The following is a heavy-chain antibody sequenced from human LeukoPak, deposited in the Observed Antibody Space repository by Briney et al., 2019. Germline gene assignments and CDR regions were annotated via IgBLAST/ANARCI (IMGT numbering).Heavy chain of an antibody. V-gene: IGHV1-18*01. CDR3: ATGLIVIVKEALWNDF. D-gene: IGHD2/OR15-2a*01. Sequence: ASVKVSCKASGYTFTSYGISWVRQAPGQGLEWMGWISAYNGNTNYAQKFQGRLTMTEDTSADTAYMELNNLGSEDTAVYYCATGLIVIVKEALWNDFWGQGTLVTVSS. J-gene: IGHJ4*02. CDR2: ISAYNGNT. CDR1: GYTFTSYG.